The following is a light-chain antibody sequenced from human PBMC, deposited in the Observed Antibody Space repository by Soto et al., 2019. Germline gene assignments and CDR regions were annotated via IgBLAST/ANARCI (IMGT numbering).Light chain of an antibody. CDR3: KSYAGSNTYV. V-gene: IGLV2-8*01. Sequence: QSALTQPPSASGSPGQSVTISCTGTQNDIGVYDFVSWYQHHPGKAPRQIIYEVVQRPSGVPDRFSGSNSGTTASLTASGLQAADEGDYFCKSYAGSNTYVFGSGTKLTAL. CDR2: EVV. CDR1: QNDIGVYDF. J-gene: IGLJ1*01.